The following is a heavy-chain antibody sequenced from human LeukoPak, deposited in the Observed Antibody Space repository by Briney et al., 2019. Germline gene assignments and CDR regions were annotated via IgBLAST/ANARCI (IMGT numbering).Heavy chain of an antibody. V-gene: IGHV3-15*07. D-gene: IGHD3-22*01. CDR2: IRSNSDGGTI. J-gene: IGHJ5*02. CDR1: GFTFSNAW. CDR3: ATDFYDST. Sequence: GGSLRLSCATSGFTFSNAWMNWVRQAPGRGLEWVGRIRSNSDGGTIDYAAPVKGRFTLSRDDSKTTLYLQMNSLQTEDTAVYYCATDFYDSTWGQGTLVTVSS.